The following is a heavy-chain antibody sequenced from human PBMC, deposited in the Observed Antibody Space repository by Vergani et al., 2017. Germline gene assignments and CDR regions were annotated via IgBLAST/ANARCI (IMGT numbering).Heavy chain of an antibody. J-gene: IGHJ4*02. V-gene: IGHV1-3*04. CDR2: INTGNGNT. D-gene: IGHD6-6*01. CDR1: GYTFTSYA. Sequence: QVQLVQSGAEVKKPGASVKVSCKASGYTFTSYAMHWVRQAPGKRLEWMGWINTGNGNTKYSQKFQGRVTITRDTSASTAYMELSSLRSEDTALYYCVRDLEYSSLGFDYWGQGTLVTVSS. CDR3: VRDLEYSSLGFDY.